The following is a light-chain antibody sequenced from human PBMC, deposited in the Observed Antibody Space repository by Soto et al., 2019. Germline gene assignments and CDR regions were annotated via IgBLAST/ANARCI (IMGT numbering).Light chain of an antibody. V-gene: IGLV2-23*02. CDR1: SNDVGNYNL. CDR2: EVS. J-gene: IGLJ3*02. CDR3: CSYAGSSTVV. Sequence: QSALTQPASVSGSPGHSITISCTGTSNDVGNYNLVSWYQQHPGKAPKVMISEVSKRPSGVSNRFSGSKSGNTASLTISGLQAEDEAYYYCCSYAGSSTVVFGGGTKLTVL.